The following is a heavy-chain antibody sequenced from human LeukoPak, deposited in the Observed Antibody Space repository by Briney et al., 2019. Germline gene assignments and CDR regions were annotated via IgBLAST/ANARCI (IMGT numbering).Heavy chain of an antibody. J-gene: IGHJ4*02. CDR3: ARVIGDSGDYFDY. CDR1: GGSFSGYY. Sequence: NPSETLSLTCAVYGGSFSGYYWSWIRQPPGKGLEWIGEINHSGSTNCNPSLKSRVTTSVDTSKNQFSLKLSSVTAADTAVYYCARVIGDSGDYFDYWGQGTLVTVSS. V-gene: IGHV4-34*01. CDR2: INHSGST. D-gene: IGHD3-3*01.